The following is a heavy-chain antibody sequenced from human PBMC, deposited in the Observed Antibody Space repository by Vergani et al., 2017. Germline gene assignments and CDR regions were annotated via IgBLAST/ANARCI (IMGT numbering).Heavy chain of an antibody. CDR3: ARDNVDIVATNKYYYYYGMDV. Sequence: QVQLVQSGAEVKKPGASVKVSCKASGYTFTSYGISWVRQAPGQGLEWMGWISAYNGNTNYAQKLQGRVTMTTDTSTSTAYMELRSLRSDDTAVYYCARDNVDIVATNKYYYYYGMDVWGQGTTVTVSS. CDR1: GYTFTSYG. CDR2: ISAYNGNT. V-gene: IGHV1-18*04. D-gene: IGHD5-12*01. J-gene: IGHJ6*02.